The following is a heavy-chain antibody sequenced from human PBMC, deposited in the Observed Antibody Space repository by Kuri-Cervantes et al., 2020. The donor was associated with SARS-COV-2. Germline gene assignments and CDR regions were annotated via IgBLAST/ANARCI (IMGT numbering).Heavy chain of an antibody. J-gene: IGHJ6*02. CDR3: ARGGGATPYYAMDV. Sequence: SVKVSCKASGGTFRNYGFSWVRQAPGQRLEWMGGIIPILGPANYAPRFQGRATITADQSTNIAYVELSSLTSEDTAVYYCARGGGATPYYAMDVWGQGTTVTVSS. CDR2: IIPILGPA. D-gene: IGHD1-26*01. CDR1: GGTFRNYG. V-gene: IGHV1-69*10.